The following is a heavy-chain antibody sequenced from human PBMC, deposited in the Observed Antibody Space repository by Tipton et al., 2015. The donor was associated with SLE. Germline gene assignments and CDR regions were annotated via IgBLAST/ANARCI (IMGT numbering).Heavy chain of an antibody. CDR3: ASGAGDWYFDL. CDR2: IYYSGST. Sequence: TLSLTCTVSGGSISSHYWSWIRQPPGKGLEWIGYIYYSGSTNYNPSLKSRVTMSVDTSKNQFSLKLSSVTAADTAVYYCASGAGDWYFDLWGRGTLVTVSS. CDR1: GGSISSHY. V-gene: IGHV4-59*11. D-gene: IGHD3-10*01. J-gene: IGHJ2*01.